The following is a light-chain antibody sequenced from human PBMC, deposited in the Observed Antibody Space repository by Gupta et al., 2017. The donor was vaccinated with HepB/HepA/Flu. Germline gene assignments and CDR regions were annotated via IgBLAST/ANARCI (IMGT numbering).Light chain of an antibody. V-gene: IGKV1-39*01. J-gene: IGKJ4*01. Sequence: DIQMTQSPSSLSVSVGDRVTITCRASQSIRNYLNWYQQKPGKAPKILIYTASSMQSGVPSRFSGSGSGTDFTLTISSLQPEDFATYYCQQSYSTPITFGGGTKVEIK. CDR2: TAS. CDR1: QSIRNY. CDR3: QQSYSTPIT.